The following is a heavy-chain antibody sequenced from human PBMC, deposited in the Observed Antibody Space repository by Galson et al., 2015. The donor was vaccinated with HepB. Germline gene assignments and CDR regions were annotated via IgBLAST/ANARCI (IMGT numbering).Heavy chain of an antibody. Sequence: SLRLSCAASGFTFGSSTMNWVRQAPGKGLEWVSSISGSTSYIYYADSVKGRFTISRDNAKNSLYLQMNTLRAEDTAVYYCARDVGLRCRIGCYYWGQGTLVTVSS. J-gene: IGHJ4*02. CDR3: ARDVGLRCRIGCYY. D-gene: IGHD4-17*01. CDR2: ISGSTSYI. CDR1: GFTFGSST. V-gene: IGHV3-21*01.